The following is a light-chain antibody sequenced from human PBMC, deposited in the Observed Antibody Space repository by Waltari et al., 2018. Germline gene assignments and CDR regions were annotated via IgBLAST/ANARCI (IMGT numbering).Light chain of an antibody. Sequence: QSVLTQPPSVSGAPGQRVSISCTGSTSNIGAGYDVHWYQQGPGKAPKLIIYGTNTVPLGVPDRFFGSQYGTSASLAIIGRQAEDEGDYYCQSYDTTLSVVFGGGTKLTVL. J-gene: IGLJ2*01. V-gene: IGLV1-40*01. CDR1: TSNIGAGYD. CDR2: GTN. CDR3: QSYDTTLSVV.